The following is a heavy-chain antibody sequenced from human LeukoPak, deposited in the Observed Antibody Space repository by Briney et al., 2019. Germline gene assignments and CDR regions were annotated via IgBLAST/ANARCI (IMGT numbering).Heavy chain of an antibody. CDR3: ARDPPPDILTGYTLCYFDY. CDR1: GYTFTSYD. V-gene: IGHV1-8*01. J-gene: IGHJ4*02. D-gene: IGHD3-9*01. Sequence: GASVKVSCKASGYTFTSYDINWVRQATGQGLEWMGWMNPNSGNTGYAQKLQGRVTMTRNTSISTAYMELSSLRSEDTAVYYCARDPPPDILTGYTLCYFDYWGQGTLVTVSS. CDR2: MNPNSGNT.